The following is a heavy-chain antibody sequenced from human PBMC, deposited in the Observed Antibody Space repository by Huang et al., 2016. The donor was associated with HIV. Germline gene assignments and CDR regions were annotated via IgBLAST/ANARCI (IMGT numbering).Heavy chain of an antibody. CDR2: IRYAGSNK. Sequence: QVQLVESGGGVVQPGGSLRLSCAASGFTFSSYGMHWVRQAPGKGLEWVAFIRYAGSNKYYADSVRGRFTISRDNSKNTLYLQMNSLRAEDTAVYYWAKGSMANAFDIWGQGTMVTVSS. CDR3: AKGSMANAFDI. CDR1: GFTFSSYG. V-gene: IGHV3-30*02. D-gene: IGHD3-10*01. J-gene: IGHJ3*02.